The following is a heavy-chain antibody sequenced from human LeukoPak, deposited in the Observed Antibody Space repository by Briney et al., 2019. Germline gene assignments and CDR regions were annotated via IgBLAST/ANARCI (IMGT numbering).Heavy chain of an antibody. Sequence: SQTLSLTCTVSGGSISSGGYYWSWIRQPPGKGLEWIGYIYHSGSTYYNPSLKSRVTISVDRSKNQFSLKLSSVTAADTAVYYCARVGHVAAGIPFDYWGQGTLVTVSS. CDR2: IYHSGST. CDR1: GGSISSGGYY. D-gene: IGHD6-13*01. CDR3: ARVGHVAAGIPFDY. J-gene: IGHJ4*02. V-gene: IGHV4-30-2*01.